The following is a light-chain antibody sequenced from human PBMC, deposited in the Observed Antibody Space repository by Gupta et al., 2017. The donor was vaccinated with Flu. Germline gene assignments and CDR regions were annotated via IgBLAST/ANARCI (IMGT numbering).Light chain of an antibody. J-gene: IGLJ3*02. CDR2: ISN. CDR1: SSNIGSNG. Sequence: RVTISCAGSSSNIGSNGVTWYQQPPGTAPKLIIYISNRRSSGVPDRLSGSKSGASASLASSGLQAEDEADYYCAAWDDSMNNWVFDGGTKLTVL. CDR3: AAWDDSMNNWV. V-gene: IGLV1-44*01.